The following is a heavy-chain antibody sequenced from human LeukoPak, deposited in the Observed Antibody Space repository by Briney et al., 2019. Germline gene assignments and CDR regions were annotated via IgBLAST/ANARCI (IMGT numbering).Heavy chain of an antibody. Sequence: PGGSLRLSCAASGFTLSTYNMKWVRQAPRKGLEWVSSISTSSSYIYYADSVKGRFTISRDNARNPLYLQMNSLRAEDTAVYYCARDRDWNSGFDYWGQGTLVTVSS. CDR2: ISTSSSYI. V-gene: IGHV3-21*01. CDR3: ARDRDWNSGFDY. CDR1: GFTLSTYN. D-gene: IGHD1-7*01. J-gene: IGHJ4*02.